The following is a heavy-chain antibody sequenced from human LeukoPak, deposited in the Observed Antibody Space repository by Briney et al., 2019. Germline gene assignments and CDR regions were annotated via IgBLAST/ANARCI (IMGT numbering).Heavy chain of an antibody. Sequence: PGGSLRLSCAASGFAFSDYYMSWIRQAPGKGLEWVANIKQDGSEKYYVDSVKGRFTISRDNARNSLYLQMNSLRADDTAVYYCATYSSSNGREFQYWGQGTLVTVSS. D-gene: IGHD2-2*01. CDR3: ATYSSSNGREFQY. J-gene: IGHJ1*01. CDR2: IKQDGSEK. CDR1: GFAFSDYY. V-gene: IGHV3-7*01.